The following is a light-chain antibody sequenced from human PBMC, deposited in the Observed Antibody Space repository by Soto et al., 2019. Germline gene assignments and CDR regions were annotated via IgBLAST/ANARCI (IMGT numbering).Light chain of an antibody. CDR3: QQRNSYPRT. V-gene: IGKV1-9*01. J-gene: IGKJ2*01. Sequence: DIQMTQSPSSLSASVGDTISITCRSFQTIAKSLNWYQQRPGKAPNLLISAASTLQSGVPSRFSGSGSETEFTLTITSLQPEDSATYYCQQRNSYPRTFGQGTKVDI. CDR1: QTIAKS. CDR2: AAS.